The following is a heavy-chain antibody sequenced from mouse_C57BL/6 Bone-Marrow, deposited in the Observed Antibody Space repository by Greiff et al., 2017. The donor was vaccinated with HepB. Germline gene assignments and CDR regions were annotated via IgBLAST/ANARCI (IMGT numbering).Heavy chain of an antibody. CDR1: GYTFTSYW. J-gene: IGHJ2*01. CDR3: ARYGNYPHFDY. Sequence: QVQLQQPGAELVMPGASVKLSCKASGYTFTSYWMHWVKQRPGQGLEWIGEIDPSDSYTNYNQKFKGKSTLTVDESSSTAYMQLSSLTSEDSAVYYCARYGNYPHFDYWGQGTTLTVSS. CDR2: IDPSDSYT. D-gene: IGHD2-1*01. V-gene: IGHV1-69*01.